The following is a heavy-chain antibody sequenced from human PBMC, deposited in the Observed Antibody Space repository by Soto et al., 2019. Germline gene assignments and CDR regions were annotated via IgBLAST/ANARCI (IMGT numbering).Heavy chain of an antibody. CDR3: ARGDSTDCSNGVCSFFYNHDMDV. CDR2: INPKSGGT. Sequence: GASVKVSCKASGYTFTGYRLHWVRQAPGQGLEWLGRINPKSGGTSTAQKFQGWVTMTTDTSISTASMELTRLTSDDTAIYYCARGDSTDCSNGVCSFFYNHDMDVWGQGTTVTVSS. D-gene: IGHD2-8*01. CDR1: GYTFTGYR. V-gene: IGHV1-2*04. J-gene: IGHJ6*02.